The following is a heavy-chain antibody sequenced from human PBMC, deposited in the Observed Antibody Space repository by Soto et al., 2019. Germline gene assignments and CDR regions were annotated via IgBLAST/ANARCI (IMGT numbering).Heavy chain of an antibody. J-gene: IGHJ4*02. CDR1: GGSISSGGYS. CDR2: IYHSGST. Sequence: QLQLQESGSGLVKPSQTLSLTCAVSGGSISSGGYSWSWIRQPPGKGLEWIGYIYHSGSTYYNPSLQRRVTISVDRSKNQYSLKLSSVTAADTAVYYCAAGGGLPRYYWGQGTLVTVSS. CDR3: AAGGGLPRYY. D-gene: IGHD5-12*01. V-gene: IGHV4-30-2*01.